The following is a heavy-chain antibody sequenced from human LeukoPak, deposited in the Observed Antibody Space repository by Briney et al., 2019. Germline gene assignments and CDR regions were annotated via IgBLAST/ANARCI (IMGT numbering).Heavy chain of an antibody. Sequence: GGSLRLSCAASGFTFSSYWMHWVRQAPGKGLVWVSRINSDGSSTSYADSVKGRFTISRDNAKNTLYLQMNSLRAEDTAVYYCAREVPMIAVAGSAWFDSWGQGTLVTVSS. J-gene: IGHJ5*01. CDR2: INSDGSST. D-gene: IGHD6-19*01. CDR3: AREVPMIAVAGSAWFDS. V-gene: IGHV3-74*01. CDR1: GFTFSSYW.